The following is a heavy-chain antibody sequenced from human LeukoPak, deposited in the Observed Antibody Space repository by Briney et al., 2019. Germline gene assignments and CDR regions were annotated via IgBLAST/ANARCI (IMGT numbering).Heavy chain of an antibody. CDR3: AIMHGYYDGSGYWVQ. Sequence: PGGSLRLSCAASGFTFTSYAMSWVRQAPGKGLEWVSFIAPGGGTTSYADSVKGRFTISRDNTRKTLYMQMNSLRDEDTALYYCAIMHGYYDGSGYWVQWGQGALVTVSS. J-gene: IGHJ4*02. CDR1: GFTFTSYA. V-gene: IGHV3-23*01. D-gene: IGHD3-3*01. CDR2: IAPGGGTT.